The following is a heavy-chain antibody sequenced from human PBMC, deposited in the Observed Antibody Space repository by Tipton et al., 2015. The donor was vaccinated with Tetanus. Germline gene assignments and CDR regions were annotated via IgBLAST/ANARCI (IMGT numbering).Heavy chain of an antibody. D-gene: IGHD6-19*01. CDR2: INPSGGST. Sequence: QSGAEVKKPGASVKVSCKASGYTFTSYYMHWVRQAPGQGLEWMGIINPSGGSTSYAQKFRGRVTMTRDTSTSTVYMELSSLRSEDTAVYYCASSHSSGWYYFDYWGQGTLVTVSS. J-gene: IGHJ4*02. V-gene: IGHV1-46*01. CDR3: ASSHSSGWYYFDY. CDR1: GYTFTSYY.